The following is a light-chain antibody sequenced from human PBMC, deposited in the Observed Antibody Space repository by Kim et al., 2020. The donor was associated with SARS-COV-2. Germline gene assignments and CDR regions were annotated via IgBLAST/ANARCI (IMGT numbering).Light chain of an antibody. Sequence: SPGERATLSCRASQSVSSSSLAWYQHKPGQAPRLLIYGTSNRATGIPDRFSGSGSETDFTLSISRLEPEDFAVYYCQQRSNWPQYTFGQGTKLEI. CDR1: QSVSSSS. J-gene: IGKJ2*01. V-gene: IGKV3D-20*02. CDR2: GTS. CDR3: QQRSNWPQYT.